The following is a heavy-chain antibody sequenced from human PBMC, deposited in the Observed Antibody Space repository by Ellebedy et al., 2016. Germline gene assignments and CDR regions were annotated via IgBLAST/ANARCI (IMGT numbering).Heavy chain of an antibody. J-gene: IGHJ4*02. D-gene: IGHD1-26*01. CDR3: AKVYGSFGNPDY. Sequence: GESLKISXASSGFTFSNYVMSWVRQAPGKGLEWVSAISSSGHNAYYADSVKGRITVSRDNSNNTLSLQLSGLRAEDTAIYYCAKVYGSFGNPDYWGQGTRVTVSS. CDR2: ISSSGHNA. V-gene: IGHV3-23*01. CDR1: GFTFSNYV.